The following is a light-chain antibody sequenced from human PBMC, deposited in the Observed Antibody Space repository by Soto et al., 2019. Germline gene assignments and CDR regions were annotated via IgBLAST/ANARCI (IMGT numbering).Light chain of an antibody. V-gene: IGKV3-15*01. J-gene: IGKJ2*02. CDR3: HQYNNWPPGT. Sequence: EIVMTQSPATLSVSPGERATLSCRASQSISSNLAWYQQKPGQDPSPILYGASTRATGIPARFSGSGSGTDFTLTISSLQSEDFAVYYCHQYNNWPPGTFGQGTKLEIK. CDR2: GAS. CDR1: QSISSN.